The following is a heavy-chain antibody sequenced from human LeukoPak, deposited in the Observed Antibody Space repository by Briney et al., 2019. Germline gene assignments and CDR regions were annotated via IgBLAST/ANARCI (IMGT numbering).Heavy chain of an antibody. CDR3: AREEWRIYNYMDV. Sequence: GASVKVSCKASGYTFTSNYMHWVRQAPGQGLEWMGIINPSGGSTSYAQKFQGRVSMTRDMSTSTVYMELSSLRAEDTAVYYCAREEWRIYNYMDVWGKGTTVTVSS. J-gene: IGHJ6*03. D-gene: IGHD3-3*01. CDR2: INPSGGST. CDR1: GYTFTSNY. V-gene: IGHV1-46*01.